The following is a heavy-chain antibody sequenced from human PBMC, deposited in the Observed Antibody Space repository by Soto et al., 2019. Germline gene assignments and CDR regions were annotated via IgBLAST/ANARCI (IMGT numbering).Heavy chain of an antibody. CDR3: GGEVEELTSNFDY. V-gene: IGHV3-21*01. D-gene: IGHD1-7*01. Sequence: EVQLVESGGGLVKPGGSLRLSCAASGFTFTRYSMNWVRQAPGKGLEWVSSISSTTNYIYYGDSMKGRFTISRDNAKKSLYLEMNRLRAEDTAVFYCGGEVEELTSNFDYWGQGTLVTVSS. CDR1: GFTFTRYS. CDR2: ISSTTNYI. J-gene: IGHJ4*02.